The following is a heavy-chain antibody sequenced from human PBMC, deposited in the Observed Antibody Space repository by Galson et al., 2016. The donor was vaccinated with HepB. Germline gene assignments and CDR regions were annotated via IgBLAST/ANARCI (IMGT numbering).Heavy chain of an antibody. CDR3: ARLYDTPEDAFDL. Sequence: SETLSLTCTVSGGSISSGGYFWSWIRQHPGKGLEWIGSVFYSGLTYYNPSLKSRVTISIDTAKNQFSVRLSSVTAADTAVYYCARLYDTPEDAFDLWGQGTLVTVSS. D-gene: IGHD3-3*01. V-gene: IGHV4-39*01. CDR2: VFYSGLT. CDR1: GGSISSGGYF. J-gene: IGHJ3*01.